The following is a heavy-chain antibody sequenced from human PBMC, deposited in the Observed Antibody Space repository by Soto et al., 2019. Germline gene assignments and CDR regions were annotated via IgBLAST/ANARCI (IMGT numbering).Heavy chain of an antibody. Sequence: QVQLQESGPGLVKPSETLSLTCTVSGGSISDYYWTWIRQPPGKGLECIGYIYYSGSTNYNPSLKSRVTISIDTSKKQFSLKLNSVIAADTAVYYCARLALYSSSWYSDYWGQGALVTVSS. CDR2: IYYSGST. CDR3: ARLALYSSSWYSDY. CDR1: GGSISDYY. J-gene: IGHJ4*02. V-gene: IGHV4-59*08. D-gene: IGHD6-13*01.